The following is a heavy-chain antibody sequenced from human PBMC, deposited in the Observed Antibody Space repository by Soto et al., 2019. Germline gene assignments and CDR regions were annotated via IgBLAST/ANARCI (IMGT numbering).Heavy chain of an antibody. V-gene: IGHV3-30-3*01. CDR2: ISYDGSNK. D-gene: IGHD6-13*01. CDR1: GFTFSSYA. CDR3: VIDRRQQLVLGYCYYGMDV. J-gene: IGHJ6*02. Sequence: PGGSLRLSCAASGFTFSSYAMHWVRQAPGKGLEWVAVISYDGSNKYYADSVKGRFTISRDNSKNTLYLQMNSLRAEDTAVYYCVIDRRQQLVLGYCYYGMDVWGQGTTVTVSS.